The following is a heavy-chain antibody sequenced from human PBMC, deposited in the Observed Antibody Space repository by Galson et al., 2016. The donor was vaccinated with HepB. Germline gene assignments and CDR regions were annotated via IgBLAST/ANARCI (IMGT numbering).Heavy chain of an antibody. D-gene: IGHD1-14*01. CDR1: GGSISTRSYY. CDR3: ARLVHGGTFFDS. CDR2: IYYRGTT. V-gene: IGHV4-39*01. J-gene: IGHJ4*02. Sequence: SETLSLTCTVSGGSISTRSYYWAWVRQPPGKGLEWIGTIYYRGTTYYNPSLKSRLTMDVDTSKNQFSLKLSSVTAADTSVYYCARLVHGGTFFDSWGQGTLVTVSS.